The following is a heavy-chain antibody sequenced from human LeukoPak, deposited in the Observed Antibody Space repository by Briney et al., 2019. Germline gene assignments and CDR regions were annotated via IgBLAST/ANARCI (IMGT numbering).Heavy chain of an antibody. Sequence: PGGSLRLSCAASGFTFSGYSMNWVRQAPGKGLEWASSISSSSSYIYYADSVKGRFTISRDNAKNSLYLQMNSPRAEDTAVYYCARDRGRGYSYVYSDYWGQGTLVTVSS. V-gene: IGHV3-21*01. D-gene: IGHD5-18*01. CDR3: ARDRGRGYSYVYSDY. CDR1: GFTFSGYS. CDR2: ISSSSSYI. J-gene: IGHJ4*02.